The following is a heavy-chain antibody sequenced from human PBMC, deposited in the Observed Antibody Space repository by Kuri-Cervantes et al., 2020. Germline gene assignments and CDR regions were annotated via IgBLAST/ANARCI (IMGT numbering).Heavy chain of an antibody. CDR1: GGSFSGYY. Sequence: SETLSLTFAVYGGSFSGYYWSWIRQPPGKGLEWIGEINHSGSTNYNPSLKSRVTISVDTSKNQFSLKLSSVTAADTAVYYCARGPWHYPEEGPFDYWGQGTLVTVSS. J-gene: IGHJ4*02. CDR2: INHSGST. D-gene: IGHD3-10*01. V-gene: IGHV4-34*01. CDR3: ARGPWHYPEEGPFDY.